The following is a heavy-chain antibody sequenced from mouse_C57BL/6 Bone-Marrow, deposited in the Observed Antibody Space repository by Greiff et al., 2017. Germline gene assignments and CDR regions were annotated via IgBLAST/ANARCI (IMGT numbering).Heavy chain of an antibody. V-gene: IGHV14-4*01. D-gene: IGHD2-1*01. J-gene: IGHJ2*01. CDR1: GFNIKDDY. CDR2: IDPENGDT. Sequence: EVQLQQSGAELVRPGASVKLSCTASGFNIKDDYMHWVQQRPEQGLEWIGWIDPENGDTEYASKFQGKATITADTSSNPAYLQLRSLTSEDTAVYYCTIYFPTFDCWGQGTTLTVSS. CDR3: TIYFPTFDC.